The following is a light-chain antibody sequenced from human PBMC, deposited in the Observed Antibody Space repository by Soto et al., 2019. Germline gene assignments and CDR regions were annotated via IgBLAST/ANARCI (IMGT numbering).Light chain of an antibody. CDR2: GAS. J-gene: IGKJ2*01. CDR1: QSVSSSY. V-gene: IGKV3-20*01. Sequence: EIVLTQSPGTLSLSPGERATLSCRASQSVSSSYLAWYQQKPGQAPRLLIYGASRRATGIPDRFSGSGSGTDFTLTMSSLEPEDFAVYHCHQYGSSPYTFGQGTKLEIK. CDR3: HQYGSSPYT.